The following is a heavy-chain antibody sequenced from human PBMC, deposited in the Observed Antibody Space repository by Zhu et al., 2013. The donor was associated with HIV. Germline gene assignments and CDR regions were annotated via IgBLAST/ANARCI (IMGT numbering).Heavy chain of an antibody. J-gene: IGHJ6*02. V-gene: IGHV1-69*06. Sequence: QVQLVQSGAEVKRPGSSVRVSCEASGGTFVNYVISWVRQAPGQGLEWMGWISTYNGNTKYAQKFQGRVTITADKSTSTVYMELSSLRYDDTAVYYCALSLCSGETCYSPGKNGLDVWGQGTAVTVSS. CDR2: ISTYNGNT. D-gene: IGHD2-15*01. CDR3: ALSLCSGETCYSPGKNGLDV. CDR1: GGTFVNYV.